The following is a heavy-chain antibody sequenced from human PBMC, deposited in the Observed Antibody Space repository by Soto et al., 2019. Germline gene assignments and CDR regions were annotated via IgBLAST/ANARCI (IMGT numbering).Heavy chain of an antibody. V-gene: IGHV4-39*01. D-gene: IGHD1-1*01. J-gene: IGHJ4*02. CDR1: GGSISSSSYY. CDR2: IYYSGST. CDR3: ARHETRALGGIDY. Sequence: SETLSLTCTVSGGSISSSSYYWGWIRQPPGKGLEWIGSIYYSGSTYYNPSLKSRVTISVDTSKNQFSLKLSSVTAADTAVYYCARHETRALGGIDYWGQGTLVTVSS.